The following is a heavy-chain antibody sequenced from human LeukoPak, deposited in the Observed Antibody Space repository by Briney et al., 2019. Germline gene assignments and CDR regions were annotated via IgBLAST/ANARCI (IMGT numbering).Heavy chain of an antibody. CDR2: INPNSCST. Sequence: GASVKVSCKASGYTFTGYYMHWVRQAPGQGLEWMGWINPNSCSTKYAQKFQGRVTKTRDTSISTAYMELSRLRSDDTAVYYCALRGYYYGSGTQGAFDIWGQGTMVTVSS. CDR3: ALRGYYYGSGTQGAFDI. CDR1: GYTFTGYY. V-gene: IGHV1-2*02. J-gene: IGHJ3*02. D-gene: IGHD3-10*01.